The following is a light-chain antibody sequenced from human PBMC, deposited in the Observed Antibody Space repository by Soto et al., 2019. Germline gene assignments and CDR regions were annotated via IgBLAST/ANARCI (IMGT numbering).Light chain of an antibody. CDR3: QQYGSSGT. CDR1: QSVSNNY. CDR2: GAS. V-gene: IGKV3-20*01. J-gene: IGKJ1*01. Sequence: EILLTQSPGTLSLSPGEIATLSCIASQSVSNNYLAWYQQKPGQAPRLLIYGASNRATGIPDRFSGSGSGTDFTLTISRLEPEDFAVYYCQQYGSSGTFGQRTKV.